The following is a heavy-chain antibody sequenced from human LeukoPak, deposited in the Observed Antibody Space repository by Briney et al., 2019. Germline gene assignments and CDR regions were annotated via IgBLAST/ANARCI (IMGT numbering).Heavy chain of an antibody. CDR2: IYHSGST. CDR3: ARGGLSIAAQSNWFDP. V-gene: IGHV4-59*01. Sequence: SETLSLTCTVSGGSISTYYWSWMRQPPGKGLEWIGCIYHSGSTKYDPSLKSRVTMSVDTSKKLFSLKLSSVTAADTAVYYCARGGLSIAAQSNWFDPWGQGTLVTVSS. J-gene: IGHJ5*02. D-gene: IGHD6-6*01. CDR1: GGSISTYY.